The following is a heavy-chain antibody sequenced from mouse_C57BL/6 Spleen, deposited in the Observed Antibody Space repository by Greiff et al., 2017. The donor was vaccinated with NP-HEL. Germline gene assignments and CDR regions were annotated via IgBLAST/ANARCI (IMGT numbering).Heavy chain of an antibody. CDR2: INYDGSST. CDR3: ARDGGSGYGRGFAY. Sequence: EVNVVESEGGLVQPGSSMKLSCTASGFTFSDYYMAWVRQVPEKGLEWVANINYDGSSTYYLDSLKSRFIISRDNAKNILYLQMSSLKSEDTATYYCARDGGSGYGRGFAYWGQGTLVTVSA. J-gene: IGHJ3*01. D-gene: IGHD3-2*02. CDR1: GFTFSDYY. V-gene: IGHV5-16*01.